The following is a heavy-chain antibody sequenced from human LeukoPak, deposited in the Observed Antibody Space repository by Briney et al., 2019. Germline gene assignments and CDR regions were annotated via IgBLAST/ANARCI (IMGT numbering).Heavy chain of an antibody. J-gene: IGHJ4*02. CDR3: ARDSSGYYLGGNY. D-gene: IGHD3-22*01. CDR1: GFTFSSHE. CDR2: ISSSGSTI. V-gene: IGHV3-48*03. Sequence: PGGSLRLSCAASGFTFSSHEMNWVRQAPGKGLEWVSYISSSGSTIYYADSVKGRFTISRDNAKNSLYLQMNSLRAEATAVYYCARDSSGYYLGGNYWGQGTLVTVSS.